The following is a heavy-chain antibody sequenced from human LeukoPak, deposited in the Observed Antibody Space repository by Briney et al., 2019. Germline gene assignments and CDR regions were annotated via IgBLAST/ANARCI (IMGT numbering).Heavy chain of an antibody. Sequence: SQTLSLTCTVSGASISSGGYYWSWIRQHPGKGLEWIGYISYSGSPYYSPSLKSRVTISVDTSRNQFSLKLSSVTAADTAVYYCARGPHCSSTSCYSEYFHHWGQGTLVTVSS. CDR2: ISYSGSP. D-gene: IGHD2-2*01. CDR1: GASISSGGYY. V-gene: IGHV4-31*03. CDR3: ARGPHCSSTSCYSEYFHH. J-gene: IGHJ1*01.